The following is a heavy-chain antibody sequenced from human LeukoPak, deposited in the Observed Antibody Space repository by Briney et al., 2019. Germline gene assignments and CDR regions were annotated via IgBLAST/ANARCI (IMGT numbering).Heavy chain of an antibody. V-gene: IGHV4-59*01. J-gene: IGHJ4*02. CDR2: IYYDGST. D-gene: IGHD3-22*01. CDR1: GGSSSGYY. Sequence: TSETLSRTCTGSGGSSSGYYWNWLGQAPGRGLEGRGYIYYDGSTNENPSLKRGVTISVNTSKNKFSLTRNSVTAADTAVYYCARDSGYYDSSDYYYVHFDYWGQGTLVTVSS. CDR3: ARDSGYYDSSDYYYVHFDY.